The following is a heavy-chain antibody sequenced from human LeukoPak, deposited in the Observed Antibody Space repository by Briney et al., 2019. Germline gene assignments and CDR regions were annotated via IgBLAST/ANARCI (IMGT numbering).Heavy chain of an antibody. Sequence: GGSLRLSCAASGFTFSNYGMHWVRQAPGKGLEGVAFIRYDGSHENYADAVKGRLTISRDNSKNTLYLQMNSLRVEDTAVYYCAKVGLWFGELGGTFDYWGQGTPVTVSS. J-gene: IGHJ4*02. CDR1: GFTFSNYG. CDR2: IRYDGSHE. D-gene: IGHD3-10*01. V-gene: IGHV3-30*02. CDR3: AKVGLWFGELGGTFDY.